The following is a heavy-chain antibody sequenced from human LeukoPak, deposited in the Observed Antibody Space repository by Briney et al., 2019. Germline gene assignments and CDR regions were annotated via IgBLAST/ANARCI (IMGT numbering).Heavy chain of an antibody. J-gene: IGHJ4*02. D-gene: IGHD3-22*01. Sequence: SETLSLTCTVSGGSISTYYWSWIRQPPGNGLEGIAYIYYSGRTNYNPSLKSRVTISVDTSKNQFSLNLSSVTAADTAVYYCARTYDSSGYYYQYYFDYWGQGTLVTVSS. CDR3: ARTYDSSGYYYQYYFDY. V-gene: IGHV4-59*08. CDR2: IYYSGRT. CDR1: GGSISTYY.